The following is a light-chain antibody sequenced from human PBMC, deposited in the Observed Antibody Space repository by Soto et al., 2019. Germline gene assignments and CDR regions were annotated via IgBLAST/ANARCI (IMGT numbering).Light chain of an antibody. CDR2: DAS. Sequence: EIVLTQSPATLSLSPGERATLSCRASQSVGSSLAWYQQKPGQAPRLLIYDASTRATGIPARFSGSGSGTDFTLTNRSLEPEDFAVYYCQQRTNWPLTFGGGTKVEIK. J-gene: IGKJ4*01. V-gene: IGKV3-11*01. CDR1: QSVGSS. CDR3: QQRTNWPLT.